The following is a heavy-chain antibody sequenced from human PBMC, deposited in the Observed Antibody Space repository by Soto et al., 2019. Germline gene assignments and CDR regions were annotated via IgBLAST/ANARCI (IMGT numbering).Heavy chain of an antibody. CDR2: IYPGYSDT. Sequence: GESLKISCKGSGYSFTSYWIGWGRQMPGKGLEWMGIIYPGYSDTRYSRAFQGQVTISPDKSISTAYPQWSSLKASDTAMYYCARLGGDCSGGSCYSVPLDYWGQGTLVTVSS. V-gene: IGHV5-51*01. CDR1: GYSFTSYW. D-gene: IGHD2-15*01. CDR3: ARLGGDCSGGSCYSVPLDY. J-gene: IGHJ4*02.